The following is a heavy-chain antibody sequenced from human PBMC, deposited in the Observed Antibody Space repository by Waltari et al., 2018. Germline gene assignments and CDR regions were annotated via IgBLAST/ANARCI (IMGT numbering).Heavy chain of an antibody. V-gene: IGHV1-3*01. CDR1: GDTFTKYS. CDR2: RHGGNGNT. CDR3: AKTQYDFWSAYFDY. D-gene: IGHD3-3*01. Sequence: QVYLVQSGAEVKKPGASVKVSCKASGDTFTKYSMHWVRQAPGQGLEWMGWRHGGNGNTKYSKKFQARLTISKDTSATTVYMELSSLTSEDTAVYYCAKTQYDFWSAYFDYWGQGTLVTVSS. J-gene: IGHJ4*02.